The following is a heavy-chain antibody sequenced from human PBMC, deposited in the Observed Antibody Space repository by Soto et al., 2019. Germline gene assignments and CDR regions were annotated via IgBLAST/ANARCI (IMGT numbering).Heavy chain of an antibody. Sequence: QLQLQESGPGLAKPSETLSLTCSVSGGSISTVSYYWGWIRQPPGKGLEWIGSIYYSGSSYYNPSLKSRVSIFVDTSRNQFSLKVSPVTAADTARYYCARQPVSARRLGAFEIWGQGTMVTVSA. V-gene: IGHV4-39*01. CDR1: GGSISTVSYY. CDR2: IYYSGSS. D-gene: IGHD6-19*01. CDR3: ARQPVSARRLGAFEI. J-gene: IGHJ3*02.